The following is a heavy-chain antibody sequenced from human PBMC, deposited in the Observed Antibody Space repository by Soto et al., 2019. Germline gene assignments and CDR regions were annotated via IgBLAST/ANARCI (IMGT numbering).Heavy chain of an antibody. CDR2: ISSSSSYI. D-gene: IGHD6-19*01. Sequence: EVQLVESGGGLVKPGGSLRLSCAASGFTFSSYSMNWVRQAPGKGLEWVSSISSSSSYIYYADSVKGRFTISRDNATNSRYLQMNSLRAEDTAVYYCASCHSSGCSKRPYYFAYWGQGTLVTVSS. CDR3: ASCHSSGCSKRPYYFAY. V-gene: IGHV3-21*01. J-gene: IGHJ4*02. CDR1: GFTFSSYS.